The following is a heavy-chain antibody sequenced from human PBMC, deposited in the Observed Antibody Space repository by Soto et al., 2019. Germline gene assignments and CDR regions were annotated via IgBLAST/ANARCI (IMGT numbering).Heavy chain of an antibody. D-gene: IGHD1-26*01. V-gene: IGHV1-58*01. CDR2: IVVGSGNT. Sequence: ASVKVSCKASGFSFSNSAVQWVRQARGQRLERIGWIVVGSGNTNYAQKFQERVTITRDTSTSTAYMELSTLRSDDTAVYYCAARVGWEFDYWGQGTLVTVSS. CDR3: AARVGWEFDY. CDR1: GFSFSNSA. J-gene: IGHJ4*02.